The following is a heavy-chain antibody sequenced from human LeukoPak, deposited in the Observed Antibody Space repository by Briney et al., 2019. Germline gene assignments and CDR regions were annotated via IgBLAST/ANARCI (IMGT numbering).Heavy chain of an antibody. D-gene: IGHD3-3*01. CDR3: ARSSYDFWSGYLYYYYYYYMDV. CDR2: IIPIFGTA. J-gene: IGHJ6*03. V-gene: IGHV1-69*13. Sequence: SVNVSCKASGGTFSSYAISWVRQAPGQGLEWMGGIIPIFGTANYAQKFQGRVTITADESTSTAYMELSSLRSEDTAVYYCARSSYDFWSGYLYYYYYYYMDVWGKGTTVTVSS. CDR1: GGTFSSYA.